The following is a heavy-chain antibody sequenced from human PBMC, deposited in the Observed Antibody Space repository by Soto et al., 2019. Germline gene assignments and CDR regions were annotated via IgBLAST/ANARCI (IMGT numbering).Heavy chain of an antibody. CDR2: IYYSGST. CDR3: ARERAVAGRNWFDP. J-gene: IGHJ5*02. V-gene: IGHV4-61*01. Sequence: SETLSLTCTVSGGSVSGGSYYWSWIRQPPGKGLEWIGYIYYSGSTNYNPSLKSRVTISVDTSKNQFSLKLSSVTAADTAVYYCARERAVAGRNWFDPRGQATLVTVSS. CDR1: GGSVSGGSYY. D-gene: IGHD6-19*01.